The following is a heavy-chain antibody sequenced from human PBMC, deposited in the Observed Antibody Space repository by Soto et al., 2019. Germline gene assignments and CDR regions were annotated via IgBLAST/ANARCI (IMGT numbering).Heavy chain of an antibody. CDR3: ARDLDDILTGPNFDP. Sequence: ASVKVSCKASGYTFTNYGIHWARQAPGQSLEWMGWINVYNGNTKYSQKFQDRVTFSRDTSASTAYMELSSLRSEDAAVYYCARDLDDILTGPNFDPWGQGTLVTVSS. D-gene: IGHD3-9*01. J-gene: IGHJ5*02. CDR2: INVYNGNT. CDR1: GYTFTNYG. V-gene: IGHV1-3*01.